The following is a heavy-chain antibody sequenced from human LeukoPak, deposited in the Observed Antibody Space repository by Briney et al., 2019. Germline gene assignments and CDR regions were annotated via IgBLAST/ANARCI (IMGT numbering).Heavy chain of an antibody. V-gene: IGHV3-30-3*01. CDR2: ISYDGSNK. Sequence: GGSLRLSCAASGFTFSSYAMNWVRQAPGKGLEWVAVISYDGSNKYYADSVKGRFTISRDNSKNTLYLQMNSLRAEDTAVYYCARDLSSGWYPEYYFGYWGQGTLVTVSS. CDR3: ARDLSSGWYPEYYFGY. D-gene: IGHD6-19*01. CDR1: GFTFSSYA. J-gene: IGHJ4*02.